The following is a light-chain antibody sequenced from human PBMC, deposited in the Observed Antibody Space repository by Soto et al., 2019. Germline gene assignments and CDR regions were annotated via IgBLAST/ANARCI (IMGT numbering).Light chain of an antibody. V-gene: IGKV3-15*01. Sequence: EIVMTQSQSSLTVSPGDGATLSCWASQSVASNVAWYQQKPGQGPRLLIHGASTRAAGVPARFSGSGSGTDFTLTISSLQSEDFAVSYCQQYHNWPPKYTFGQGTKLQIK. CDR3: QQYHNWPPKYT. CDR2: GAS. CDR1: QSVASN. J-gene: IGKJ2*01.